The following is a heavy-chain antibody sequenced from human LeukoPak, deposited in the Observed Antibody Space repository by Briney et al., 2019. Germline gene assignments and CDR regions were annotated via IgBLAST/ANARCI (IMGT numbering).Heavy chain of an antibody. Sequence: GGSLRLSCVVSGFTFSSYSINWVRQAPGKGLEWVSSISSKSRYIYYADSVKGRFTISRDNAKNSLSLQMNSLRAEDTAVYYCAKDRGKREKSYGPVNWGQGTLVTVSS. CDR3: AKDRGKREKSYGPVN. D-gene: IGHD5-18*01. CDR1: GFTFSSYS. J-gene: IGHJ4*02. CDR2: ISSKSRYI. V-gene: IGHV3-21*04.